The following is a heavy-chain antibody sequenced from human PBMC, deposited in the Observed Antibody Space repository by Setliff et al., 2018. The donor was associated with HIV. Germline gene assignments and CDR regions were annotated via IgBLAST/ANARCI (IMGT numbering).Heavy chain of an antibody. Sequence: SVKVSCKASGYSFTAYHMHWVRQAPGQRLEWMGGIIPIFGTLNYAQKFQGRVTITTDESTSTAYMELSSLTSEDTAVYYCTRGHSSGYTYSGSYGPFVMWGQGTMVTVSS. CDR2: IIPIFGTL. CDR1: GYSFTAYH. CDR3: TRGHSSGYTYSGSYGPFVM. D-gene: IGHD1-26*01. J-gene: IGHJ3*02. V-gene: IGHV1-69*05.